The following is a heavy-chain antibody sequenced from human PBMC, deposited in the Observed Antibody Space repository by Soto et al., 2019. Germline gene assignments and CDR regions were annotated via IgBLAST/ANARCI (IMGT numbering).Heavy chain of an antibody. J-gene: IGHJ6*02. D-gene: IGHD2-2*01. V-gene: IGHV4-39*01. CDR3: ARQGIGYCSSTSCSRGMDV. Sequence: SETLSLTCTASGGTISSSSYYWGWLGQTPGKGLEWIGSIYYSGSTYYNPILKSRVTLSVDTSKNQFSLKRSSVTAADTAVYYCARQGIGYCSSTSCSRGMDVWGQGTTVT. CDR2: IYYSGST. CDR1: GGTISSSSYY.